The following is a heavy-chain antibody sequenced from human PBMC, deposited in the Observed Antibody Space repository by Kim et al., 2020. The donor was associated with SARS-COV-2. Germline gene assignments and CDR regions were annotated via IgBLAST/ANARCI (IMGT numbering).Heavy chain of an antibody. Sequence: GGSLRLSCAASGFTFSSYAMSWVRQAPGKGLEWVSVISGSGGSTYYADSVKGRFTISRDNSKNTLYLQMNSLRAEDTAVYYCAKNRIMAAGTGDFDYWGQGTLVTVSS. V-gene: IGHV3-23*01. CDR3: AKNRIMAAGTGDFDY. CDR2: ISGSGGST. D-gene: IGHD6-13*01. CDR1: GFTFSSYA. J-gene: IGHJ4*02.